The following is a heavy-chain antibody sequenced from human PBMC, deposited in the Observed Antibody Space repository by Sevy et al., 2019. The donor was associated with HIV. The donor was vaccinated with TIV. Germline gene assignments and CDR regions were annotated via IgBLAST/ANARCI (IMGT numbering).Heavy chain of an antibody. CDR1: GGSISSYY. Sequence: SETLSLTCTVSGGSISSYYWSWIRQPPGKGLEWIGYIYYSGRTNYNPSLKSRVTISVDTSKNQFSLKLSSVTAADTAVYYYARLSFVVVPAAAGNWFDPWGQGTLVTVSS. CDR2: IYYSGRT. J-gene: IGHJ5*02. D-gene: IGHD2-2*01. CDR3: ARLSFVVVPAAAGNWFDP. V-gene: IGHV4-59*12.